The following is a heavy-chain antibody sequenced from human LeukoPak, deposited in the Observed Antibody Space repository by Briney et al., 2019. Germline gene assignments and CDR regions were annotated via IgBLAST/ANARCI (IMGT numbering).Heavy chain of an antibody. CDR2: ISYDGSNK. CDR1: GFTFSSYA. CDR3: AKDTTPLRLTNLDY. D-gene: IGHD5-18*01. J-gene: IGHJ4*02. V-gene: IGHV3-30-3*01. Sequence: SGGSLRLSCAASGFTFSSYAMHWVRQAPGKGLEWVAVISYDGSNKYYADSVKGRFTISRDNSKNTLYLQMNSLRAEDTALYYCAKDTTPLRLTNLDYWGQGTLVTVSS.